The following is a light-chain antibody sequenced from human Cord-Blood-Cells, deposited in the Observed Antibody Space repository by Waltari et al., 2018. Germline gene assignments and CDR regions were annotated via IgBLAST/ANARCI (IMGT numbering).Light chain of an antibody. J-gene: IGKJ4*01. CDR3: QQSYSTPLLT. V-gene: IGKV1-39*01. Sequence: DIQMTQSPSSLSASVGDRVTITCRASQSISSYLNWYQQKPGKAPKLLIYAASSLQSGVPSRFSGSGSGIDFTLTISSPQPEDFATYYCQQSYSTPLLTFGGGTKVEIK. CDR1: QSISSY. CDR2: AAS.